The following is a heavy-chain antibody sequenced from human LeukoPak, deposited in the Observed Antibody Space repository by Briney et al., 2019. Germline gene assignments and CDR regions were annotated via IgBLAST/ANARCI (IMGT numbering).Heavy chain of an antibody. J-gene: IGHJ6*02. CDR3: ARDASHSNYVYYYYGMDV. Sequence: AGGSLRLSCAACGFTFSIYWMHWVRQAPGKGLVWVSRINSDGSSTSYADSVKGRFTISRDNAKNTLYLQMNSLRAEDTAVYYCARDASHSNYVYYYYGMDVWGQGTTVTVSS. V-gene: IGHV3-74*01. D-gene: IGHD4-11*01. CDR2: INSDGSST. CDR1: GFTFSIYW.